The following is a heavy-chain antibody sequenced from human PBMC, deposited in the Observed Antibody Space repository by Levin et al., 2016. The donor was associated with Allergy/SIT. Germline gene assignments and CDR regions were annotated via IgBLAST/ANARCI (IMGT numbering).Heavy chain of an antibody. D-gene: IGHD4-17*01. J-gene: IGHJ3*02. CDR3: SKDPNGDYVGAFDM. CDR1: GLTFSRYA. CDR2: ITGGGRT. V-gene: IGHV3-23*01. Sequence: ETLSLTCVASGLTFSRYAMTWVRQVPGKGLEWVSSITGGGRTYYTDSVKGRFTVSRDNSKNTLFLHMNTLRAEDTAVYYCSKDPNGDYVGAFDMWGQGTRVTVSS.